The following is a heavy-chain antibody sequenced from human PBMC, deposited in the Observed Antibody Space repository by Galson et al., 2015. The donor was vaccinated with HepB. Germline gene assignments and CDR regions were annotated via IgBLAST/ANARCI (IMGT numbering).Heavy chain of an antibody. CDR2: IKSKTDGGTT. CDR3: TTYSSGWSNTFDY. J-gene: IGHJ4*02. V-gene: IGHV3-15*01. Sequence: SLRLSCAASGFTFSNAWMSWVRQAPGKGLEWVGRIKSKTDGGTTDYAAPVKGRFTISRDDSKNTLYLQMNSLKTEDTAVYYCTTYSSGWSNTFDYWGQGTLVTVSS. CDR1: GFTFSNAW. D-gene: IGHD6-19*01.